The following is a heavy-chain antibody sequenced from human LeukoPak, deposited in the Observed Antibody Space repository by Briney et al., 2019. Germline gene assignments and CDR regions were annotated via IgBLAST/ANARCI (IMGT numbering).Heavy chain of an antibody. J-gene: IGHJ3*02. Sequence: VASVKVSCKASGYTFTSYGISWVRQAPGQGLEWMGWISAYNGNTNYAQKLQGRVTMTTDTSTSTAYMELWSLRSDDTAVYYCATVVRQDIVLMVYAIGGAFDIWGQGAMVTVSS. CDR1: GYTFTSYG. CDR2: ISAYNGNT. V-gene: IGHV1-18*01. D-gene: IGHD2-8*01. CDR3: ATVVRQDIVLMVYAIGGAFDI.